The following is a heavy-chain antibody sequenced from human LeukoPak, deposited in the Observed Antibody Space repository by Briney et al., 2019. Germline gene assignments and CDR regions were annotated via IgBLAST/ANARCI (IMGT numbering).Heavy chain of an antibody. D-gene: IGHD4-17*01. CDR2: IKSKTDGGTT. CDR1: RFTFSNAW. J-gene: IGHJ6*03. Sequence: PGGSLRLSCAASRFTFSNAWVSWVRQAPGKGLEWVGRIKSKTDGGTTDYAAPVKGRFTISRDDSKNTLYLQMNSLKTEDTAVYYCSRAVPENYYYYYYMDVWGKGTTVTISS. V-gene: IGHV3-15*01. CDR3: SRAVPENYYYYYYMDV.